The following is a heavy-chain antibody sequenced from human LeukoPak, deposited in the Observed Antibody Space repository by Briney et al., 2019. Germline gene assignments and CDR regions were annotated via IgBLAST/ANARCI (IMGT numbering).Heavy chain of an antibody. CDR3: ARRGYYDSSGYYDFDY. J-gene: IGHJ4*02. Sequence: ASVKVSCKASGYTFTSYAMHWVRQAPGQRLEWIGWINAGNGNTKYSQKFQGRVTITRDTSASTAYMELSSLRSEDTAVYYCARRGYYDSSGYYDFDYWGQGTLVTVSS. V-gene: IGHV1-3*01. CDR1: GYTFTSYA. CDR2: INAGNGNT. D-gene: IGHD3-22*01.